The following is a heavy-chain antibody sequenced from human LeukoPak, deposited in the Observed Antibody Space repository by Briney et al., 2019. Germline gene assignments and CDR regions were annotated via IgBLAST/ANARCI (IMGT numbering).Heavy chain of an antibody. J-gene: IGHJ3*02. Sequence: PSETLSLTCTVSGGSISSSSYYWGWIRQPPGKGLEWIGSIYYSGSTYYNPSLKSRVTISVDTSRNQFSLKLNSVTAADTAVYYCARDVNIRDGEPPLGIWGQGTMVTVSS. CDR3: ARDVNIRDGEPPLGI. V-gene: IGHV4-39*07. CDR2: IYYSGST. D-gene: IGHD4-17*01. CDR1: GGSISSSSYY.